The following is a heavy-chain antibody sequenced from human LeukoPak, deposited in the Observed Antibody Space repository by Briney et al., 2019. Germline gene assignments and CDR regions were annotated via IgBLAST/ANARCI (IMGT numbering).Heavy chain of an antibody. CDR3: AKAYNYDISGSSFDC. CDR1: GFTFDDNA. J-gene: IGHJ4*02. V-gene: IGHV3-9*01. CDR2: ISWNSGSI. Sequence: GGSLRLSCAASGFTFDDNAMHWVGQAPGRGLEWVSGISWNSGSIVYADSVKGRFTISRDNAKISLYLQMNSLRAEDTALYYCAKAYNYDISGSSFDCWGQGTLVTVSS. D-gene: IGHD3-22*01.